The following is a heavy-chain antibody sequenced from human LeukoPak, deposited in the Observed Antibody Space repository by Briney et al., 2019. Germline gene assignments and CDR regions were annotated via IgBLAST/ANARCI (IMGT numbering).Heavy chain of an antibody. CDR3: ARSNSGSYYGWFDP. CDR1: GFTFSSFG. CDR2: LWSDGSNN. Sequence: RGSLRLSCAVSGFTFSSFGMHWVRQAPGKGLEWVAVLWSDGSNNYYADSVKGRFTVSRDNPKNTLYLQMNSLRAEDTAVYYCARSNSGSYYGWFDPWGQGTLVTVSS. D-gene: IGHD1-26*01. V-gene: IGHV3-33*01. J-gene: IGHJ5*02.